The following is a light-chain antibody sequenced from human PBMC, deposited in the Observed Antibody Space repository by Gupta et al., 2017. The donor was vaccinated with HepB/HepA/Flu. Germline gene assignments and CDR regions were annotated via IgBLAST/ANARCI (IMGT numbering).Light chain of an antibody. Sequence: DIQLTQSPSFLSASVGDRVTITCRASQGIRSYLAWYQQKPGKAPKLLIYAASTLQSGVPSRFSGSGSGTEFTLTISSRQPEDFASYFCQQRNISPITFGGGTXVEIK. CDR1: QGIRSY. CDR3: QQRNISPIT. J-gene: IGKJ4*01. CDR2: AAS. V-gene: IGKV1-9*01.